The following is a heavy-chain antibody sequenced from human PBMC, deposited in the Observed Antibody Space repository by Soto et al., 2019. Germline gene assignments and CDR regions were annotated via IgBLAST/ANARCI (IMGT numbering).Heavy chain of an antibody. Sequence: VQLQESGPGLVKPSQTLSLTCTVSGASISSGFYYWTWIRQFPGKGLEWIGYIYYRGSTYYNPSLKSRLTMSIDTSKNQFSLKLTSVTAADTAVYYCARAEGYSSTWGLCDPCVQGTLVAVSS. CDR1: GASISSGFYY. V-gene: IGHV4-31*03. CDR2: IYYRGST. J-gene: IGHJ5*02. CDR3: ARAEGYSSTWGLCDP. D-gene: IGHD2-2*01.